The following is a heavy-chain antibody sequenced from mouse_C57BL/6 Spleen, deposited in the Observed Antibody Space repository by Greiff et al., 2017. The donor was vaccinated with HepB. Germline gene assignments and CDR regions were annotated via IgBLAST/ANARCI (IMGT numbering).Heavy chain of an antibody. J-gene: IGHJ1*03. V-gene: IGHV1-22*01. CDR2: INPNNGGT. CDR1: GYTFTDYN. CDR3: ATYGTWYFDV. D-gene: IGHD1-1*02. Sequence: EVQLQESGPELVKPGASVKMSCKASGYTFTDYNMHWVKQSHGKSLEWIGYINPNNGGTSYNQKFKGKATLTVNKSSSTAYMELRSLTSEDSAVYYCATYGTWYFDVWGTGTTVTVSS.